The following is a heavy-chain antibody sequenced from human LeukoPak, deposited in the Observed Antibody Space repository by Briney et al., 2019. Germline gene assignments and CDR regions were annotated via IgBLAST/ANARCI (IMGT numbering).Heavy chain of an antibody. CDR3: ARDYYDSSGYEY. Sequence: PGGSLRLSCAASGFTFSSYSMNWVRQAPGKGLEWVSSISSSSYIYYADSVKGRFTISRDNAKNSLYLQMNSLRAEDTAVYYCARDYYDSSGYEYWGQGTLVTVSS. CDR1: GFTFSSYS. CDR2: ISSSSYI. J-gene: IGHJ4*02. V-gene: IGHV3-21*01. D-gene: IGHD3-22*01.